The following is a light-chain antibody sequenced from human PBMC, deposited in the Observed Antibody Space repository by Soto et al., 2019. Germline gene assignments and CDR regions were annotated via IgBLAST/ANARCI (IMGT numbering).Light chain of an antibody. CDR3: QQYNNCPWT. CDR2: GAS. V-gene: IGKV3-15*01. CDR1: QSISDT. J-gene: IGKJ1*01. Sequence: EIVMTKAPATLSVSPGGRATLSCRASQSISDTLAWYQQKPGHAPRLLIHGASTRATGLPARFSGSGSGTDFTLTISSLQSEDFAVYYCQQYNNCPWTFGQGTKVEIK.